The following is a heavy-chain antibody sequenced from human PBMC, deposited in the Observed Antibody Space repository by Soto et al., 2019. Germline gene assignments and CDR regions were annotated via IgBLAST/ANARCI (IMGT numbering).Heavy chain of an antibody. J-gene: IGHJ4*02. D-gene: IGHD6-13*01. CDR1: GFTFSSYA. CDR3: ARDWGWYSSSWYIFDY. V-gene: IGHV3-30-3*01. CDR2: ISYDGSNK. Sequence: GGSLRLSCAASGFTFSSYAMHWVRQAPGKGLEWVAVISYDGSNKYYADSVKGRFTISRDNSKNTLYLQMNSLRAEDTAVYYCARDWGWYSSSWYIFDYWGQGTLVTVPQ.